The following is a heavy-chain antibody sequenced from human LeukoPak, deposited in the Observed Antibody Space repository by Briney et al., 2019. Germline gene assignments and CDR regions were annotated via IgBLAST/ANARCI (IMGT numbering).Heavy chain of an antibody. CDR1: GGSLSGYY. Sequence: PSETLSLTCAVYGGSLSGYYWSWIRQPPGKGLEWIGEINHSGSTNYNPSLKSRVTISVDTSKNQFSLKLSSVTAADTAVYYCARTQLWLNWFDPWGQGTLVTVSS. D-gene: IGHD5-18*01. J-gene: IGHJ5*02. CDR2: INHSGST. CDR3: ARTQLWLNWFDP. V-gene: IGHV4-34*01.